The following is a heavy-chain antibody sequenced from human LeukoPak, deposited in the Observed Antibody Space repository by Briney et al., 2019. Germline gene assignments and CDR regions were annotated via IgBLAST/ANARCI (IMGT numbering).Heavy chain of an antibody. Sequence: GGSLRLSCAASGFTFSSYGMHWVRQAPGKGLEWVAVIWYDGSNKYYADSVKGRFTISRDNSKNTLYPQMNSLRAEDTAVYYCAKDVELDYYDSSGEPGRWFDPWGQGTLVTVS. V-gene: IGHV3-33*06. CDR2: IWYDGSNK. D-gene: IGHD3-22*01. CDR1: GFTFSSYG. J-gene: IGHJ5*02. CDR3: AKDVELDYYDSSGEPGRWFDP.